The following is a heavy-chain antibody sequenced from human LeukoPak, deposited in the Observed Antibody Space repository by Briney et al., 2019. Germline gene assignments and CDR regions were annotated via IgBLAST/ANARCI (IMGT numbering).Heavy chain of an antibody. V-gene: IGHV3-30-3*01. J-gene: IGHJ3*01. CDR3: ARGGAYCRGDCPLDAFDP. CDR2: MSYDEGTK. D-gene: IGHD2-21*02. Sequence: GGSLRLSCAASGFTFSTYAMHWVRQAPGKGLEWVAHMSYDEGTKYYADSVKGRFTISRDDSKNTLYLQMNSLRAEDTAFYYCARGGAYCRGDCPLDAFDPWGQGTMVTVSS. CDR1: GFTFSTYA.